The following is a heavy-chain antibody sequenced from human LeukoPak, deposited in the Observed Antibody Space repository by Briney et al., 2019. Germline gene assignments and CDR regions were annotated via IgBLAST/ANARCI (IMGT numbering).Heavy chain of an antibody. J-gene: IGHJ4*02. Sequence: GGSLRLSCAASGFTFTSYEMNWVRQAPGKGLEWVSYISSSGGTIHYADSVKGRFTISRDNAKNSLYLQMNSLRAEDTALYYCAREGRNWNDLDYWGQGTLVTVST. D-gene: IGHD1-20*01. CDR1: GFTFTSYE. CDR3: AREGRNWNDLDY. CDR2: ISSSGGTI. V-gene: IGHV3-48*03.